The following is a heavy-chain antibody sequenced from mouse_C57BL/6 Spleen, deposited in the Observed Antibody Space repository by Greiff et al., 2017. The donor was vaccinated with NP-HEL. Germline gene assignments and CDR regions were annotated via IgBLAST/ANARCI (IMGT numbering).Heavy chain of an antibody. J-gene: IGHJ1*03. CDR1: GYTFTSYG. D-gene: IGHD1-1*01. V-gene: IGHV1-81*01. Sequence: QVQLQQSGAELARPGASVKLSCKASGYTFTSYGISWVKQRTGQGLEWIGEIYPRSGNTYYNETIKGKATLTADKYSSTAYMELRSLTSEDSAVYFCARSEAHGSSSRGWYFDVWGTVTTVTVSS. CDR3: ARSEAHGSSSRGWYFDV. CDR2: IYPRSGNT.